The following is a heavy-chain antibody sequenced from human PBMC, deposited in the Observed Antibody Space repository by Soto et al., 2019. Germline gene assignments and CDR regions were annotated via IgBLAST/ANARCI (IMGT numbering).Heavy chain of an antibody. Sequence: QVQLVQSGAEVKKPGSSVKVSCRASGGSFKSHTISWVRQAPGQGLEGMGGIMPMFGVTNYARKFQGRLTMNATDSTTTAYMEVSSLTSEDTAVYYCAGEGVTASMSMPWMGYHYYGLDVWGQGTTVIVSS. D-gene: IGHD1-26*01. CDR3: AGEGVTASMSMPWMGYHYYGLDV. V-gene: IGHV1-69*12. CDR2: IMPMFGVT. CDR1: GGSFKSHT. J-gene: IGHJ6*02.